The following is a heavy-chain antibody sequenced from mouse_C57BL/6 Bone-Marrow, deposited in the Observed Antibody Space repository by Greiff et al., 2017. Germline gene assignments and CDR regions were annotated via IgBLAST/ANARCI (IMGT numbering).Heavy chain of an antibody. CDR3: ARGDGDYNYAMDY. CDR1: GSNIKNTY. D-gene: IGHD2-13*01. CDR2: IDPANGNT. J-gene: IGHJ4*01. Sequence: EVQLQQSVAELVRPGASVKLSCTASGSNIKNTYMHWVKQRPEQGLEWIGRIDPANGNTKYAPKFQGKATITADTSSNTAYLQLRNLTSENTTIYYCARGDGDYNYAMDYWGQGTSVTVSS. V-gene: IGHV14-3*01.